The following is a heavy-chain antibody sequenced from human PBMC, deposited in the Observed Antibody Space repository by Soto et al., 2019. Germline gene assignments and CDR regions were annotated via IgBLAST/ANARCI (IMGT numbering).Heavy chain of an antibody. Sequence: QVQLQESGPGLVKPSQTLSLTGTVSGGSISSGDYYWSWIRQPPGKGLEWIGYIYYSGSTYYNPSLKSRVTISVDTSKNQFSLKLISVTAADTAVYYCARFRQGYYYDSSGYSDYWGQGALVSVSS. CDR1: GGSISSGDYY. V-gene: IGHV4-30-4*01. CDR2: IYYSGST. D-gene: IGHD3-22*01. J-gene: IGHJ4*02. CDR3: ARFRQGYYYDSSGYSDY.